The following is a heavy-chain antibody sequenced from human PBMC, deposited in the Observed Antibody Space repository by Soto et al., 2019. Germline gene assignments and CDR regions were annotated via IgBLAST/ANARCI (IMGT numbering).Heavy chain of an antibody. D-gene: IGHD3-3*01. Sequence: KAXETLSLTCTVSGGSMTSYYWTWIRQPAGKGLEWIGRVYSSGGTHYNPSLKSRVTISLDTSKNQFSLRLLSVTDADTAVYFCARGQRFSDWFDPWGQGTLVTV. V-gene: IGHV4-4*07. CDR1: GGSMTSYY. CDR2: VYSSGGT. J-gene: IGHJ5*02. CDR3: ARGQRFSDWFDP.